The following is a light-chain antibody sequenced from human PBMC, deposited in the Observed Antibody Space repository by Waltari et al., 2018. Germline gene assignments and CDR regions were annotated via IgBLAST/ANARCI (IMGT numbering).Light chain of an antibody. CDR3: QKYGTVPAT. Sequence: EIALTPSPGTLSLSPGERATLSCRDSQSVSRLLAWYQQKPGQAPRLLSYDASTRVTGIPDRFSGSGSGTDFSLTSSRLEPEDFAVYDCQKYGTVPATFGQGTKVEVK. V-gene: IGKV3-20*01. CDR1: QSVSRL. CDR2: DAS. J-gene: IGKJ1*01.